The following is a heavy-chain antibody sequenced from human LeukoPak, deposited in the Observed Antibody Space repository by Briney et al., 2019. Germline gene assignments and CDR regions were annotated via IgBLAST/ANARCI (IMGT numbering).Heavy chain of an antibody. D-gene: IGHD2-2*01. J-gene: IGHJ5*02. CDR1: GGSISDSTYY. CDR2: IYYSGST. V-gene: IGHV4-39*07. CDR3: ARGPCYCSGSSCLNWFDP. Sequence: SETLSLTCTVSGGSISDSTYYWGWIRQPPGKGLEWFGSIYYSGSTYYIPSLKSRVTMSVDTSKNQFSLKLNSVTAADTAFYFCARGPCYCSGSSCLNWFDPWGQGTLVTVSS.